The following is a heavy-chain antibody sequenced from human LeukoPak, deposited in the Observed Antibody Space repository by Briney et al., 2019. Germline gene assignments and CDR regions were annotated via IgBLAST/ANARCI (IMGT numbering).Heavy chain of an antibody. D-gene: IGHD7-27*01. CDR2: IDSDGSST. J-gene: IGHJ4*02. V-gene: IGHV3-74*01. CDR1: GFTFSNYW. Sequence: GGSLRLSCAASGFTFSNYWMHWVRQAPGKGLVWVSRIDSDGSSTSYADSVKGRFTISRDNAKNSLYLQMNSLRAEDTAVYYCARDDAWGFSDYWGQGTLVTVSS. CDR3: ARDDAWGFSDY.